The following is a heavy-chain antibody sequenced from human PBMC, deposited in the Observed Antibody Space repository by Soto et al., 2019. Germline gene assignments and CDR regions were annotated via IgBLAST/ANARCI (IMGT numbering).Heavy chain of an antibody. CDR3: ARDRGYSSGWYGGY. D-gene: IGHD6-19*01. CDR1: VLTYSSYA. J-gene: IGHJ4*02. Sequence: GVAIRQSCAASVLTYSSYALPWVRQAPGKGLEWVAVISYDGSNKYYADSVKGRFTISRDNSKNTLYLQMNSLRAEDTAVYYCARDRGYSSGWYGGYWGQGT. CDR2: ISYDGSNK. V-gene: IGHV3-30-3*01.